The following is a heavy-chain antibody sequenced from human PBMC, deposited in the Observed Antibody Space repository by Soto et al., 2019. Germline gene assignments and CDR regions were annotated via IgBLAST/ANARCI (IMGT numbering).Heavy chain of an antibody. Sequence: QVQLQESGPGLVKPSETLSLTCTVSGDSISSYYWSWIRQPPGKGLEWIGYIYYSGSTSYNPSLESRFTISVDTSENQFSRKLSSVTAADTAVYYCARLRRMTAITVSYYFDYWGQGTLVTVSS. CDR2: IYYSGST. CDR3: ARLRRMTAITVSYYFDY. D-gene: IGHD4-4*01. J-gene: IGHJ4*02. CDR1: GDSISSYY. V-gene: IGHV4-59*01.